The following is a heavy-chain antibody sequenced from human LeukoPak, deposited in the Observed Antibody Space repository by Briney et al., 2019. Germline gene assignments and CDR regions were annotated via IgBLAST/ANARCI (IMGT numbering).Heavy chain of an antibody. J-gene: IGHJ5*02. D-gene: IGHD2-2*01. Sequence: GGSLRLSCAASGFTFSSYAMHWVRQAPGKGLEWISGISGSGGNTYYADPVKGRFTISRDNTKNTVYLQMNSLRAEDTAVYYCAGYCSTTSCYSSPNWFDPWGQGTLVTASS. V-gene: IGHV3-23*01. CDR1: GFTFSSYA. CDR3: AGYCSTTSCYSSPNWFDP. CDR2: ISGSGGNT.